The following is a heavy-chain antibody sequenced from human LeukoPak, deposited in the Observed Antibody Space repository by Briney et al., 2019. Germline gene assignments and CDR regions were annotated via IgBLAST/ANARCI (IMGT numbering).Heavy chain of an antibody. D-gene: IGHD2-2*01. CDR3: GKDTVNCSSTSCPDY. V-gene: IGHV3-23*01. CDR2: ICGSGGST. CDR1: GFTFSSYA. J-gene: IGHJ4*02. Sequence: GGSLRLSCAAFGFTFSSYAMSWVRQAPGKGLEWVSAICGSGGSTYYADSVRGRFNISRDNSKNTLYLQMNSLRAEDTAVYYSGKDTVNCSSTSCPDYWGQGTLVTVSS.